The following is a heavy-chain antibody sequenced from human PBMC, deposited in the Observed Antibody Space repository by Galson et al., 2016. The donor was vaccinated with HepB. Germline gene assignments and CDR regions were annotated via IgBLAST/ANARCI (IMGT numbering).Heavy chain of an antibody. J-gene: IGHJ6*04. V-gene: IGHV3-53*01. D-gene: IGHD1-26*01. CDR3: VQGSTAPAV. Sequence: SLRLSCAASGLSVSINYMSWVRQAPGRGLEWVSVIYSGGSTFYADSVKGRFTISRDNSKNTLYLQLDNLRGEDTAVYYCVQGSTAPAVWGKGTTVTVSS. CDR2: IYSGGST. CDR1: GLSVSINY.